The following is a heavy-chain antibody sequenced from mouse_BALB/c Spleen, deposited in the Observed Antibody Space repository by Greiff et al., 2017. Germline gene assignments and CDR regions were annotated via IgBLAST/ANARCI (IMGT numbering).Heavy chain of an antibody. Sequence: EVQRVESGAELVKPGASVKLSCTASGFNIKDTYMHWVKQRPEQGLEWIGRIDPANGNTKYDPKFQGKATITADTSSNTAYLQLSSLTSEDTAVYYCARDLLWSKGGFAYWGQGTLVTVSA. CDR1: GFNIKDTY. CDR3: ARDLLWSKGGFAY. CDR2: IDPANGNT. D-gene: IGHD2-1*01. V-gene: IGHV14-3*02. J-gene: IGHJ3*01.